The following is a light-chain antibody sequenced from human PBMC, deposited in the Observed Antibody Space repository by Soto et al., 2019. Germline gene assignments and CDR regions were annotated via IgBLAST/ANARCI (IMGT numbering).Light chain of an antibody. CDR3: ISYTSSDTYV. Sequence: QSVLTQPASVSGSPGQSITISCTGTSTDVGGYKYVSWYQQHPGKAPKLMIYDVTSRPSGISNRFSGSKSGNTAFLIIFGLQAEDEADYYCISYTSSDTYVFGTGTKVTVL. J-gene: IGLJ1*01. V-gene: IGLV2-14*01. CDR2: DVT. CDR1: STDVGGYKY.